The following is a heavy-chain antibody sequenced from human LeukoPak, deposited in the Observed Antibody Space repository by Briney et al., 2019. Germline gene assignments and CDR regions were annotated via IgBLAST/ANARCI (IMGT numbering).Heavy chain of an antibody. CDR2: IYYRGTT. D-gene: IGHD3-10*01. Sequence: PSETLSRTCTVSGGSINDYYWNWLRQPPGKGLEWIGFIYYRGTTNNNPSLKSRVATSIDTSKKQFSLNLSSVTAADTAIYYCAGVFSGRRPFELWGQGILVTVSS. CDR1: GGSINDYY. J-gene: IGHJ4*02. CDR3: AGVFSGRRPFEL. V-gene: IGHV4-59*03.